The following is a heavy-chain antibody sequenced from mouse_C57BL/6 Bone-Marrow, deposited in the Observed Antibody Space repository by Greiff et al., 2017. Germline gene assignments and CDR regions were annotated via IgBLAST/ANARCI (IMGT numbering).Heavy chain of an antibody. CDR1: GYAFTNYL. D-gene: IGHD3-1*01. V-gene: IGHV1-54*01. CDR2: INPGSGGT. CDR3: ARSGHADY. J-gene: IGHJ2*01. Sequence: VQLQQSGAELVRPGTSVKVSCKASGYAFTNYLIEWVKQRPGQGLEWIGVINPGSGGTNYNEKFKGKAKLTADKSSSTAYMQLSSLTSEDSAVYFCARSGHADYWGQGTTLTVSS.